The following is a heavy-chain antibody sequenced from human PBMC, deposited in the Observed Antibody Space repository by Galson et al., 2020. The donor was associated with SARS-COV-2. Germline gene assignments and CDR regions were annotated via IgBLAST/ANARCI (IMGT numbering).Heavy chain of an antibody. V-gene: IGHV3-30*18. CDR3: AKDHAVLLWFGEPNYFDY. CDR2: ISYDGSNK. Sequence: GESLKISCAASGFTFSSYGMHWVRQAPGKGLEWVAVISYDGSNKYYADSVKGRFTISRDNSKNTLYLQMNSLRAEDTAVYYCAKDHAVLLWFGEPNYFDYWGQGTLVTVSS. J-gene: IGHJ4*02. CDR1: GFTFSSYG. D-gene: IGHD3-10*01.